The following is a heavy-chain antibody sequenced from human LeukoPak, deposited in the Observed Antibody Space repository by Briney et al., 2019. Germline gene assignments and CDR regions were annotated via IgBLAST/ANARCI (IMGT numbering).Heavy chain of an antibody. CDR2: ISSTGGTI. D-gene: IGHD1-26*01. V-gene: IGHV3-48*04. J-gene: IGHJ5*02. CDR1: GFTFSSNS. Sequence: GGSLRLSCAASGFTFSSNSMNWVRQAPGKGLEWVSYISSTGGTIYYADSMKGRFTISRDNAKKSLYLQMNSLRTEDTAVYYCAKDSGSYGPWGQGTLVTVSS. CDR3: AKDSGSYGP.